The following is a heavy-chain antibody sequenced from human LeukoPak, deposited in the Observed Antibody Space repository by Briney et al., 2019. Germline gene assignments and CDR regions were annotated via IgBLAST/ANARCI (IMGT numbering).Heavy chain of an antibody. CDR2: ISSSSSYI. CDR3: AREQQQLAHYKPFDY. J-gene: IGHJ4*02. V-gene: IGHV3-21*01. CDR1: GFTFSSYS. Sequence: KSGGSLRLSCAASGFTFSSYSMDWVRQAPGKGLEWVSSISSSSSYIYYADSVKGRFTISRDNAKNSLYLQMNSLRAEDTAVYYCAREQQQLAHYKPFDYWGQGTLVTVSS. D-gene: IGHD6-13*01.